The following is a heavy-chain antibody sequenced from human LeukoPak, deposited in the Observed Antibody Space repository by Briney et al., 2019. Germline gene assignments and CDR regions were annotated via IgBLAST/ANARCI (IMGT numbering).Heavy chain of an antibody. CDR1: GGSISSYY. D-gene: IGHD5-18*01. V-gene: IGHV4-59*08. CDR3: ARHREFSYGYVDY. J-gene: IGHJ4*02. Sequence: PSETLSLTCTVSGGSISSYYWSWIRQPPGKGLEWIGYIYYSGSTNYNPSLKSRVTISVDTSKNQFSLKLSSVTAADTAVYYCARHREFSYGYVDYWGQGTLVTVSS. CDR2: IYYSGST.